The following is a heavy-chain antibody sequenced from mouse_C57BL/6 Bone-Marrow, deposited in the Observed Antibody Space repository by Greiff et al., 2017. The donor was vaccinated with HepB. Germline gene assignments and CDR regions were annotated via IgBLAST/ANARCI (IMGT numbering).Heavy chain of an antibody. J-gene: IGHJ1*03. V-gene: IGHV3-6*01. CDR2: ISYDGSN. D-gene: IGHD4-1*01. CDR3: ARGGGLTPDWYFDV. Sequence: VQLKESGPGLVKPSQSLSLTCSVTGYSITSGYYWNWIRQFPGNKLEWMGYISYDGSNNYNPSLKNRISITRDTSKNQFFLKLNSVTTEDTATYYCARGGGLTPDWYFDVWGTGTTVTVSS. CDR1: GYSITSGYY.